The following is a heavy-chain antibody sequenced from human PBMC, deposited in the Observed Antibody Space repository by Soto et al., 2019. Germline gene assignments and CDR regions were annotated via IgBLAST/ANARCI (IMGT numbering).Heavy chain of an antibody. D-gene: IGHD3-9*01. CDR2: ISNDGTYK. CDR3: ASGRLIGTESYFFDF. V-gene: IGHV3-30*09. J-gene: IGHJ4*02. Sequence: GGSLRLSCAASGFTFRNNVLHWLRQAPCQGLEWVAMISNDGTYKYYTSSVKGRFAISRDNSNSTLYLQMNSLRVEDTAVYFCASGRLIGTESYFFDFWGQGTLVTVSS. CDR1: GFTFRNNV.